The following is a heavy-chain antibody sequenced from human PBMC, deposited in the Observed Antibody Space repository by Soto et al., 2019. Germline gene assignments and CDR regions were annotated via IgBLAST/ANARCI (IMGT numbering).Heavy chain of an antibody. D-gene: IGHD3-10*01. V-gene: IGHV4-34*01. J-gene: IGHJ5*02. Sequence: SETLSLTCAVYGGSFSGYYWSWIRQPPGKGLEWIGEINHSGSTNYNPSLKSRVTISVDTSKNQFSLKLSSVTAADTAVYYCARERVVLLRFGDGNWFDPWGQGTLVTVSS. CDR1: GGSFSGYY. CDR3: ARERVVLLRFGDGNWFDP. CDR2: INHSGST.